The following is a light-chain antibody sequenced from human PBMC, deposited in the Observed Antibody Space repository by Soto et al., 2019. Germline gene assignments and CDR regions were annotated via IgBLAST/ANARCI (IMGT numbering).Light chain of an antibody. Sequence: QSVLTQPPSVSGAPGQRVTISCTGSSSSIGGNSVSWYQQLPGTAPKLLIYDDNKRPSGIPDRFSGSKSGTSATLGITGFQTGDEADYYCGSWDSSLSAYVFGTGTKVTVL. J-gene: IGLJ1*01. CDR2: DDN. V-gene: IGLV1-51*01. CDR1: SSSIGGNS. CDR3: GSWDSSLSAYV.